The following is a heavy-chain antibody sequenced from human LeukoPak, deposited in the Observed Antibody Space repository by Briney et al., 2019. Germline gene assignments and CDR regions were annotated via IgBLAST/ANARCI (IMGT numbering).Heavy chain of an antibody. Sequence: GASVKVSCKASGYTFTGYYMHWVRQAPGQGLEWMGWINPNSGGTNYAQKFQGRVTMTRDTSISTAYMELSRLRSDDTAVYYCARAAVSRLMITFGGVPDYWGQGTLVTVSS. CDR1: GYTFTGYY. J-gene: IGHJ4*02. D-gene: IGHD3-16*01. V-gene: IGHV1-2*02. CDR3: ARAAVSRLMITFGGVPDY. CDR2: INPNSGGT.